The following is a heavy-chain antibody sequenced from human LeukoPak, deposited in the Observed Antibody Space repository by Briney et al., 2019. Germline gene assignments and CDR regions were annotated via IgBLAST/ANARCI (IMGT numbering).Heavy chain of an antibody. CDR1: GGSFSGYY. V-gene: IGHV4-34*01. D-gene: IGHD5-24*01. Sequence: SETLSLTCAVYGGSFSGYYWNWIRQPPGKGLEWIGEINHSGSTNYNPSLKSRVNILVDTSKKQFSLKLSSVTAADTAVYYCARLYLPATRFDYWGQGTLVTVSS. J-gene: IGHJ4*02. CDR2: INHSGST. CDR3: ARLYLPATRFDY.